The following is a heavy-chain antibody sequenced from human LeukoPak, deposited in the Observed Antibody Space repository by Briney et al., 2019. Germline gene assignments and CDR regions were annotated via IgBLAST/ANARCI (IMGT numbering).Heavy chain of an antibody. CDR2: ISYDGSNK. J-gene: IGHJ4*02. CDR1: GFTFSSYG. D-gene: IGHD6-19*01. V-gene: IGHV3-30*18. CDR3: AKGSGIAVAGLSIDY. Sequence: GRSLRLSCAASGFTFSSYGMHWVRQAPGKGLEWVAVISYDGSNKYYADSVKGRFTISRDNSKNTLYLQMNSLRAEDTAVYYCAKGSGIAVAGLSIDYWGQGTLVTVSS.